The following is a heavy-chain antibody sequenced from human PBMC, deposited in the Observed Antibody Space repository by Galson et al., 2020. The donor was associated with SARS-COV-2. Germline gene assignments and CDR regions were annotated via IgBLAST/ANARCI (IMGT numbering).Heavy chain of an antibody. D-gene: IGHD4-17*01. V-gene: IGHV1-2*02. CDR1: GYTFTDYY. Sequence: ASVKVSCKASGYTFTDYYIHWVRQAPGQGLEWMGWINPSTSGTLYTQKFEGRITMTRDTSISTAYMELSSLRSDETAVFYCARAYGEGYFENWGQGTLVIVSS. CDR2: INPSTSGT. J-gene: IGHJ4*02. CDR3: ARAYGEGYFEN.